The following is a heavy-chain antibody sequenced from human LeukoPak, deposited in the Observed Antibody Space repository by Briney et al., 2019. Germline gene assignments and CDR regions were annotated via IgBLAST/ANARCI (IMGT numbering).Heavy chain of an antibody. J-gene: IGHJ4*02. V-gene: IGHV3-23*01. Sequence: GGSLRLSCAASGFTFYTYAMTWVRQAPGKGLEWVSSISGSGDNTYYADSVKGRFTVSRDNSKNTLYLQMNSLRAEDTAVYYCARRTATQNFDYWGQGTLVTVSS. CDR2: ISGSGDNT. CDR1: GFTFYTYA. CDR3: ARRTATQNFDY. D-gene: IGHD2-21*02.